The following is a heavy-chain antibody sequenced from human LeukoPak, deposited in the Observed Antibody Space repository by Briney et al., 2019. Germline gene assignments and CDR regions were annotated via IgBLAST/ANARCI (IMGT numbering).Heavy chain of an antibody. V-gene: IGHV4-38-2*02. D-gene: IGHD2-2*01. CDR1: GYSVSSGNY. CDR2: MYHSGDT. CDR3: ASSKAHLSTSWYGTWFDP. Sequence: TSETLSLTCTVSGYSVSSGNYWGWIRQPPGKGLEWIGSMYHSGDTYKNPSLKSRVTISVDTSKNQLSLKLSSVTAADTAVYYCASSKAHLSTSWYGTWFDPWGQGTLVTVSS. J-gene: IGHJ5*02.